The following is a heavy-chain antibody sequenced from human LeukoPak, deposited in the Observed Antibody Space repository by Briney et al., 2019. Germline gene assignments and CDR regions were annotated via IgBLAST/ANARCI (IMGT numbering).Heavy chain of an antibody. V-gene: IGHV3-7*01. CDR2: IRQDGSEK. CDR1: GFTFSSYW. Sequence: GGPLRLSCAASGFTFSSYWMSWVRQAPGKGLEWVANIRQDGSEKYYVDSVKGRFTISRDNAKNSLFLQMNSLRAEDTAVYYCARRRCTSSSCFFDYWGQGTLVTVSS. CDR3: ARRRCTSSSCFFDY. D-gene: IGHD2-2*01. J-gene: IGHJ4*02.